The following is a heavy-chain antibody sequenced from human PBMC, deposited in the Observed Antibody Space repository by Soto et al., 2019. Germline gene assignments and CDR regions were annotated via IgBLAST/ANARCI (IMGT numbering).Heavy chain of an antibody. Sequence: SETLSLTCAVYGGSFSGYYWSWIRQPPGKGLEWIGEINHSGSTNYNPSLKSRVTISVDTSKNQFSLKLSSVTAADTAVYYCARWGRTKYFQHWGQGTLVTVS. D-gene: IGHD3-16*01. V-gene: IGHV4-34*01. J-gene: IGHJ1*01. CDR3: ARWGRTKYFQH. CDR2: INHSGST. CDR1: GGSFSGYY.